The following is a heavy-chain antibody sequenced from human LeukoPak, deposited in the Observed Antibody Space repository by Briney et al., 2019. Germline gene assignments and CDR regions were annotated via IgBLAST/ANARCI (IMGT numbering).Heavy chain of an antibody. CDR1: GYTFTNYW. CDR3: ARHTGEGSHFQH. D-gene: IGHD3-16*01. CDR2: IYPGDSDT. Sequence: GESLKISCKASGYTFTNYWTGWVRQMPGKGLEWMGIIYPGDSDTRYSPSFRGQVIISADKSIRTAYLQWTSLKASDTVMYYCARHTGEGSHFQHWGQGSLVTVPS. J-gene: IGHJ1*01. V-gene: IGHV5-51*01.